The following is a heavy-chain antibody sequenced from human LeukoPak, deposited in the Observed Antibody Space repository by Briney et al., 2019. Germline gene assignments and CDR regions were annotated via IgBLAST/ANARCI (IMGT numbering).Heavy chain of an antibody. J-gene: IGHJ4*02. D-gene: IGHD3-16*01. CDR2: IYYSGST. CDR3: ARGDYDYVFDY. CDR1: GGSISSGDYY. Sequence: SETLSLTCTVSGGSISSGDYYWSWIRQPPGTGPEWIGYIYYSGSTYYNPSLKSRVTISVDTSKNQFSLKLSSVTAADTAVYYCARGDYDYVFDYWGQGTLVTVSS. V-gene: IGHV4-30-4*01.